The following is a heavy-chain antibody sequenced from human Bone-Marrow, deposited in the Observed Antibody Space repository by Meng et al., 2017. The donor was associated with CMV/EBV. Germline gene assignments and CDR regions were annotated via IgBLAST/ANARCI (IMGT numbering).Heavy chain of an antibody. CDR2: ISYDGSNK. CDR3: ARDSRPNIVVVPAAILDP. Sequence: GGSLRLSCAASGFTFSSYAMHWVRQAPGKGLEWVAVISYDGSNKYYADSVKGRFTISRDNSKNTLYLQMNSLRAEDTAVYYCARDSRPNIVVVPAAILDPWGQGTLVTVSS. D-gene: IGHD2-2*01. CDR1: GFTFSSYA. V-gene: IGHV3-30-3*01. J-gene: IGHJ5*02.